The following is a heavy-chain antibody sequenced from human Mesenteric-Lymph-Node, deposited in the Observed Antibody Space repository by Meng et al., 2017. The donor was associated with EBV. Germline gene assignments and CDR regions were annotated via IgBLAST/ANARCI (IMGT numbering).Heavy chain of an antibody. D-gene: IGHD3-16*01. CDR1: GDSIISNNW. CDR3: ARIPFGYQGMDV. CDR2: IFQSGSA. Sequence: QAPVPGLVKPSGTLSIICTVSGDSIISNNWWTWVRQPPGKGLEWIGEIFQSGSANYNPSLKSRVTMSVDVPENQFSLKVNSVTAADTAVYYCARIPFGYQGMDVWGQGTTVTVSS. J-gene: IGHJ6*02. V-gene: IGHV4-4*02.